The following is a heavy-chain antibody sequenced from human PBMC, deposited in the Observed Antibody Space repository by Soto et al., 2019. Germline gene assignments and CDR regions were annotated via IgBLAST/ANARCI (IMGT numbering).Heavy chain of an antibody. D-gene: IGHD2-15*01. CDR1: GYTLTELS. Sequence: GASVKVSCKVSGYTLTELSMHWVRQAPGKGLEWMGGFDPEDGETIYAQKFQGRVTMTGDTSTDTAYMELSSLRSEDTAVYYCATNRYCSGGSCYYFRPLDYWGQGTLVTVSS. V-gene: IGHV1-24*01. J-gene: IGHJ4*02. CDR2: FDPEDGET. CDR3: ATNRYCSGGSCYYFRPLDY.